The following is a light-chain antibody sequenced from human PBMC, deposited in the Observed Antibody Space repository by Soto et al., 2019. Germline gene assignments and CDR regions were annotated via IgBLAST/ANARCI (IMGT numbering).Light chain of an antibody. J-gene: IGKJ1*01. CDR1: QSVTSTY. CDR2: AAY. CDR3: QHYGNSPQT. Sequence: EIVLTQSPDTLSLSPGERATLSCRASQSVTSTYLAWYQQEPGQSPRLLIFAAYSRAAGVPDRFSGSGSGTDFTLTISRLEPGDFAVYYCQHYGNSPQTFGQGTKVDIK. V-gene: IGKV3-20*01.